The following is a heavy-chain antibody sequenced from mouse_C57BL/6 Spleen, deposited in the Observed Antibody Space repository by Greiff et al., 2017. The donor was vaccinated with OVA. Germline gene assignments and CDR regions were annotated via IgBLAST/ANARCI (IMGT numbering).Heavy chain of an antibody. J-gene: IGHJ4*01. D-gene: IGHD2-4*01. CDR3: ARIYYDYDGYAMDY. CDR2: ISDGGSYT. Sequence: DVMLVESGGGLVKPGGSLKLSCAASGFTFSSYAMSWVRQTPEKRLEWVATISDGGSYTYYPDNVKGRFTISRDNAKNNLYLQMSHLKSEDTAMYYCARIYYDYDGYAMDYWGQGTSVTVSS. CDR1: GFTFSSYA. V-gene: IGHV5-4*03.